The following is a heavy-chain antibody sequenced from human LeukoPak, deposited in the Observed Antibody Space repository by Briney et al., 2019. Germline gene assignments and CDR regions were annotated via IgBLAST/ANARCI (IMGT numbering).Heavy chain of an antibody. CDR1: VCTFSSYA. Sequence: SGKVSCKASVCTFSSYAMSWVLQAAGQGLEGMGGIVPIFVTANYAQKFQGRVTITTDKSTNTADTELSSLRSGCTAGYYCARVAARRAVYYYYYMDVWGKGTPVTVSS. CDR3: ARVAARRAVYYYYYMDV. D-gene: IGHD6-6*01. J-gene: IGHJ6*03. CDR2: IVPIFVTA. V-gene: IGHV1-69*05.